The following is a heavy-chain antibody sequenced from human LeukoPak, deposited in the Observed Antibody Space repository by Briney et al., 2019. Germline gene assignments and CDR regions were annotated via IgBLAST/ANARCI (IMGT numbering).Heavy chain of an antibody. Sequence: GGSLRLSCSASGFTFSTYAMYWVRQAPGKGLDFVSAIRSNGDSTSYADSVKGRFTISRDNSKNTLYLQMSSLRTEDTAVYYCVKGCSSSSCYGHPVAWGQGTLVTVSS. D-gene: IGHD2-15*01. CDR2: IRSNGDST. CDR3: VKGCSSSSCYGHPVA. CDR1: GFTFSTYA. V-gene: IGHV3-64D*06. J-gene: IGHJ5*02.